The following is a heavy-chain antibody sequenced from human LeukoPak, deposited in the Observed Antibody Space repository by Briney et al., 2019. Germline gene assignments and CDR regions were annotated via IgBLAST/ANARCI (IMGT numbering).Heavy chain of an antibody. Sequence: PSETLSLTCTVSGGTISSYYWSWIRQPPGKGLEWIGYIYYSGSTNYNPSLKSRVTISVDTSKNQFSLKLSSVTAADTAMYYCARVSGYDWESFYDYWAREAWSPSPQ. J-gene: IGHJ4*02. CDR1: GGTISSYY. V-gene: IGHV4-59*01. CDR3: ARVSGYDWESFYDY. D-gene: IGHD5-12*01. CDR2: IYYSGST.